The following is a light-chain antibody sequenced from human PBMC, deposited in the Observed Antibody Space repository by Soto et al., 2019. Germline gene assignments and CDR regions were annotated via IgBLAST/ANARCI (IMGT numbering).Light chain of an antibody. CDR2: GAD. J-gene: IGKJ2*01. V-gene: IGKV3-20*01. CDR1: QSVRNSY. CDR3: QQYGSSPRYT. Sequence: EIGWTQFPDTLSLSPGERATLSCRASQSVRNSYLAWYQQSPGQAPRLLIYGADSRATGIPDRFSGSGSDTDFTLTISRLEPEDFAVYYCQQYGSSPRYTFGQGTKLEI.